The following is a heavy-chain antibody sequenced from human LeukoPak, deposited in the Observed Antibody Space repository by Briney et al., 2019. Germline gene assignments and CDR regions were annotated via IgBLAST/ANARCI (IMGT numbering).Heavy chain of an antibody. V-gene: IGHV1-2*02. CDR3: ARGGARESVFGVANIDY. Sequence: ASVKVSCKASGYTFTGYYMHWVRQAPGQGLEWMGWINPNSGGTNYAQKFQGRVTMTRDTSISTAYMELRRLRSDDTAVYYCARGGARESVFGVANIDYWGQGTLVTVSS. D-gene: IGHD3-3*01. CDR2: INPNSGGT. J-gene: IGHJ4*02. CDR1: GYTFTGYY.